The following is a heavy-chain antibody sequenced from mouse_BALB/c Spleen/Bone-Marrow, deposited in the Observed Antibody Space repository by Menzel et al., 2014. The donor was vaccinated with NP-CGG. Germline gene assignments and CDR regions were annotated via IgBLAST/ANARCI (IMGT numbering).Heavy chain of an antibody. Sequence: EVPGEESGGGLVKPGGSLKLSCAASGFIFSYYAMSWVRQPPEKRLEWVAEISSGGSYTYYPDTVTGRFTISRDNAKITLCLEMSSLRAEDTALCYCTRDLGDYWGQGSSVTVSS. J-gene: IGHJ4*01. V-gene: IGHV5-9-4*01. CDR1: GFIFSYYA. CDR2: ISSGGSYT. CDR3: TRDLGDY. D-gene: IGHD4-1*01.